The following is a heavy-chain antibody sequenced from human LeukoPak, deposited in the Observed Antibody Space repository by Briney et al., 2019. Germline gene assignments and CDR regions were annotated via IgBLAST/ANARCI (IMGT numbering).Heavy chain of an antibody. CDR3: ARDQAAPYYYYGMDV. CDR1: GFTFSDYY. D-gene: IGHD2-15*01. CDR2: ISSSSSTI. V-gene: IGHV3-11*04. J-gene: IGHJ6*02. Sequence: GGSLRLSCVASGFTFSDYYMSWIRQAPGKGLEWVSYISSSSSTIYYADSVKGRFTISRDNAKNSLYLQMNSLRAEDTAVYYCARDQAAPYYYYGMDVWGQGTTVTVSS.